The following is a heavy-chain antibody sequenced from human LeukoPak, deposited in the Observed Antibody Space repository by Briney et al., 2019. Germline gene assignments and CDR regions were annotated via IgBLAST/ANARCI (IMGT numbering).Heavy chain of an antibody. V-gene: IGHV3-9*01. Sequence: GGSLILSCAASGFTFDDYAMHWVRQAPGKGLEWVSGISWNSGSIGYADSVKGRFTISRDNAKNSLYLQMNSLRAEDTALYYCAKGIGSYWNWFDPWGQGTLVTVSS. J-gene: IGHJ5*02. CDR3: AKGIGSYWNWFDP. D-gene: IGHD1-26*01. CDR2: ISWNSGSI. CDR1: GFTFDDYA.